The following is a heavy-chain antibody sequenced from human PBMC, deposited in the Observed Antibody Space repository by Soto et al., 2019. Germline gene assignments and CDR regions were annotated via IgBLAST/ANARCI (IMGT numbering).Heavy chain of an antibody. Sequence: PGESLKISCRGSGYIFTKYWAGWVRQMPGKGLEWMGIIYPDDSDTRYSPSFQGQVNISADKSVNTAYLQWSSLKASDSAMYYCARRDVLTGYVYFDHWGQGTPVTVS. CDR1: GYIFTKYW. V-gene: IGHV5-51*01. J-gene: IGHJ4*02. CDR3: ARRDVLTGYVYFDH. CDR2: IYPDDSDT. D-gene: IGHD3-9*01.